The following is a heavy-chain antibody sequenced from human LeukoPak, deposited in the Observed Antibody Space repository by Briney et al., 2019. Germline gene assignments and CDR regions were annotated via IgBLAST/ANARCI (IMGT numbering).Heavy chain of an antibody. CDR2: IIPIFGTA. V-gene: IGHV1-69*06. Sequence: ASVKVSCKASGGTFSSYAISWVRQAPGQGLEWMGGIIPIFGTANYAQKFQGRVTITADKSTSTAYMELSSLRSEDTAVYYCARVGRNWNDVLGEIGAFDIWGQGTMVTVSS. D-gene: IGHD1-1*01. J-gene: IGHJ3*02. CDR1: GGTFSSYA. CDR3: ARVGRNWNDVLGEIGAFDI.